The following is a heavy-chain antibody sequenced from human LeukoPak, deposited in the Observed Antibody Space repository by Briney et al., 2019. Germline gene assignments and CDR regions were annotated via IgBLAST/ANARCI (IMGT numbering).Heavy chain of an antibody. J-gene: IGHJ4*02. V-gene: IGHV3-23*01. CDR1: GFTFSSYV. D-gene: IGHD6-13*01. CDR3: AKGPAAAGRHFDY. CDR2: ISGSGGNT. Sequence: GGSLRLSCAASGFTFSSYVMSWVRQASGKGLEWVSVISGSGGNTNYADSVKGRFTITRDNSKNTLYLQVNSLRAEDTAVYYCAKGPAAAGRHFDYWGQGTLVTVSS.